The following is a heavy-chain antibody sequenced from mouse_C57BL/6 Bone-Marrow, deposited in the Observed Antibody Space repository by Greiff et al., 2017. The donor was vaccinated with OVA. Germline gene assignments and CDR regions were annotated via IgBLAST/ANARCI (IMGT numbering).Heavy chain of an antibody. D-gene: IGHD2-4*01. CDR2: IDPSDSYT. CDR1: GYTFTSYW. J-gene: IGHJ3*01. CDR3: ARTKVYYDFSWFAY. Sequence: VQLQQPGAELVKPGASVKLSCKASGYTFTSYWMQWVKQRPGQGLEWIGEIDPSDSYTNYNQKFKGKATLTVDTSSSTAYMQLSSLTSEDSAVYYRARTKVYYDFSWFAYWGQGTLVTVSA. V-gene: IGHV1-50*01.